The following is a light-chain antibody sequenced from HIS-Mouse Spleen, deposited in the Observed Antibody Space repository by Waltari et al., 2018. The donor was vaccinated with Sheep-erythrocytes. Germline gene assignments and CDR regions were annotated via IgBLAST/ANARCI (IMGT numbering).Light chain of an antibody. Sequence: QSALTQPRSVSGSPGQSVTISCTGTSSDVGGYNYVSWYQQYPGKTPKFMIYDGSKRPSGVPDRFSGSKSGNTASLTISGLQAEDEADYYCCSYAGSYNHVFATGTKVTVL. J-gene: IGLJ1*01. CDR3: CSYAGSYNHV. CDR1: SSDVGGYNY. CDR2: DGS. V-gene: IGLV2-11*01.